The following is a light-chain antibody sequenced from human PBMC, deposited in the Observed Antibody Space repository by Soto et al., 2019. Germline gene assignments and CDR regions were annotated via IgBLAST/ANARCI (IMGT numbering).Light chain of an antibody. CDR2: GAS. V-gene: IGKV3-20*01. CDR1: QSVSSN. CDR3: QQYNSYLT. J-gene: IGKJ4*01. Sequence: EIVLTQSPATLSLSPGERATLSCRASQSVSSNLAWYQQKPGQAPRLLIYGASSRATGIPDRFSGSGSGTDFTLTISRLEPDDFATYYCQQYNSYLTFGGGTKVDI.